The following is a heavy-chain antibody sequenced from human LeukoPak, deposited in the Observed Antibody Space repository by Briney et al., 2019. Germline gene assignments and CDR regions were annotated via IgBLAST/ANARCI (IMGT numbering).Heavy chain of an antibody. CDR3: AREIWGSGFYYMDV. V-gene: IGHV4-38-2*02. CDR1: NYSISSGYY. J-gene: IGHJ6*03. CDR2: IDHSGST. D-gene: IGHD3-10*01. Sequence: KPSETLSLTYTVSNYSISSGYYWGWIRQPPGKGLEWIGSIDHSGSTYYNPSLKSRVTISVDTSKNQFSLKLTSVTAADTAVYYCAREIWGSGFYYMDVWGKGTTVTISS.